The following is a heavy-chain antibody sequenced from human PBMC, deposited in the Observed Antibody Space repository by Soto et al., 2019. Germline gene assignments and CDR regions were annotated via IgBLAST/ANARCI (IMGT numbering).Heavy chain of an antibody. CDR2: IWYDGSNK. Sequence: GGSLRLSCAASGFTFSSYGMHWVRQAPGKGLECVAVIWYDGSNKYYADSVKGRFTISRDNSKNTLYLQMNSLRAEDTAVYYCARDSLMRDYFDYWGQGTLVTVYS. J-gene: IGHJ4*02. CDR1: GFTFSSYG. D-gene: IGHD3-16*02. V-gene: IGHV3-33*01. CDR3: ARDSLMRDYFDY.